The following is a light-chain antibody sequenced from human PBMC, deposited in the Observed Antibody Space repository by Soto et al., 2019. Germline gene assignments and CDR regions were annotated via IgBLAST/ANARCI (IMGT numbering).Light chain of an antibody. CDR1: QSVSSN. V-gene: IGKV3-15*01. J-gene: IGKJ1*01. CDR3: QQDNNWPPGT. Sequence: EIVMTQSPATPSVSPGERATLSCRASQSVSSNLAWYHQKPGQAPRLLIYGASTRVTGIPARFSGSGSGTEFTLTISSLQSEDFAVYYCQQDNNWPPGTFGQGTKVEIK. CDR2: GAS.